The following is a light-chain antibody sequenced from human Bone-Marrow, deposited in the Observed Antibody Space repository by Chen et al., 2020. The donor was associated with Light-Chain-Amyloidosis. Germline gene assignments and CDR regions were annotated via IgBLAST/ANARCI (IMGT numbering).Light chain of an antibody. Sequence: SYELTQPPSVSVSPGQTARITCSGDDLPTKYAYWYQQKPGQAPVLVIHRETERPSGISERFAGSSSGTTATLTLSGVQAEYEADYHSQTAKSSGTYEGIFGGGTKLTVL. J-gene: IGLJ2*01. CDR2: RET. CDR3: QTAKSSGTYEGI. V-gene: IGLV3-25*03. CDR1: DLPTKY.